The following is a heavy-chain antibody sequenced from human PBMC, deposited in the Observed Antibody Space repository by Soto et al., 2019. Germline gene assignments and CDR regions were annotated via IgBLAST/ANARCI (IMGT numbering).Heavy chain of an antibody. Sequence: PGGSLRLSCAASGFTFSSYSMNWVRQAPGKGLEWVSSISSSSSYIYYADSVKGRFTISRDNAKNSLYLQMNSLRAEDTAVYYCARDPLQGSGWSDYWGQGTLVTVSS. CDR1: GFTFSSYS. V-gene: IGHV3-21*01. D-gene: IGHD6-19*01. J-gene: IGHJ4*02. CDR3: ARDPLQGSGWSDY. CDR2: ISSSSSYI.